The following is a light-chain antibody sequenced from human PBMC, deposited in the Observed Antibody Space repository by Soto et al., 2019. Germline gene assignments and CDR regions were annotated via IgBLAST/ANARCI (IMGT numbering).Light chain of an antibody. J-gene: IGLJ1*01. V-gene: IGLV2-11*01. CDR2: DVT. Sequence: SVLTQPRSVSGSPGRSVSISCTGTSSDVGGYTSVSWYQQYPGQAPKLMIFDVTKRPSGVPDRFSGSKSGNTASLTISGLQAEDEADYYCCSYAGSYIFVFGSGTKGTVL. CDR3: CSYAGSYIFV. CDR1: SSDVGGYTS.